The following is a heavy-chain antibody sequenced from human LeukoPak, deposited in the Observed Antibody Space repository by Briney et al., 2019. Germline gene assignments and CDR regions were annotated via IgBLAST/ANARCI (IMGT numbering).Heavy chain of an antibody. CDR1: GFTFSSYG. J-gene: IGHJ4*02. V-gene: IGHV3-30*18. CDR2: ISYDGSNK. CDR3: AKGDSSGVTFDY. Sequence: GGSLRLSCAASGFTFSSYGMHWVRQAPGKGLEWLAVISYDGSNKYYADSVKGRFTISRDNSKNTLYLQMNSLRAEDTAVYYCAKGDSSGVTFDYWGQGTMVTVSS. D-gene: IGHD3-22*01.